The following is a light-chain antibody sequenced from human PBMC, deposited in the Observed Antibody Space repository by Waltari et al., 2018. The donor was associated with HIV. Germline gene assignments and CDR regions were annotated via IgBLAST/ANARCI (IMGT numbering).Light chain of an antibody. Sequence: QSVLTQPPSVSAAPRQKVTISCSGTSSNIGNNFVSWYQQLPGTAPKLLIYDNNKRPSGIPDRFPGSKSGTSATLGITGLQTGDEADYFCATWDRSLSRVIFGGGTRLTVL. J-gene: IGLJ2*01. V-gene: IGLV1-51*01. CDR2: DNN. CDR3: ATWDRSLSRVI. CDR1: SSNIGNNF.